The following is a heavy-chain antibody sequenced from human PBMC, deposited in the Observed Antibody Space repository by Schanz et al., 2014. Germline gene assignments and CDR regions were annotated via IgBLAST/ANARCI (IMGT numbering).Heavy chain of an antibody. CDR1: GFIFNDYY. CDR2: ITYDGSNT. Sequence: VQLVESGGGLVQPGGSLRLSCAASGFIFNDYYMNWIRQAPGKGLEWVAIITYDGSNTYHADSVKGRFTISRDTAENSVYLQMNSLRAEDTAVYYCARDGYRNGRPFDHWGQGTRVTVSA. J-gene: IGHJ4*02. V-gene: IGHV3-33*08. D-gene: IGHD5-18*01. CDR3: ARDGYRNGRPFDH.